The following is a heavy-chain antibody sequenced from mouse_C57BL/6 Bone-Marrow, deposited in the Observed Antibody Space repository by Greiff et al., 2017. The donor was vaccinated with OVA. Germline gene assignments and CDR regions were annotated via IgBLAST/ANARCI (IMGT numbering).Heavy chain of an antibody. CDR2: IYPGSGST. CDR1: GYTFTSYW. D-gene: IGHD2-4*01. J-gene: IGHJ1*03. CDR3: ARSPYDYDDVYWDFDV. Sequence: VQLQQPGAELVKPGASVKMSCKASGYTFTSYWITWVKQRPGQGLGWIGDIYPGSGSTNYNEKFKSKATLTVDTSSSTAYMQLSSLTSEDSAVYYCARSPYDYDDVYWDFDVWGTGTTVTVSS. V-gene: IGHV1-55*01.